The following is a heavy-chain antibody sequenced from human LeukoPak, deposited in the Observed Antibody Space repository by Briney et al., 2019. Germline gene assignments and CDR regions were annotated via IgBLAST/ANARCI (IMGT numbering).Heavy chain of an antibody. D-gene: IGHD3-3*01. CDR3: ARGSYDFDYYYGMDV. CDR1: GGSFSNYS. CDR2: IYYTGST. Sequence: SETLSLTCTVSGGSFSNYSWSWLRQPPGKGLEWMGYIYYTGSTNYNPSLKSRITISLDTSKNQFSLRLRSVIAADTAVYYCARGSYDFDYYYGMDVWGQGTTVTVSS. J-gene: IGHJ6*02. V-gene: IGHV4-59*01.